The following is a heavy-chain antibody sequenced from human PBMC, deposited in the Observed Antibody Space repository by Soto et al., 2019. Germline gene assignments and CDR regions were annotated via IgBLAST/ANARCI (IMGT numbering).Heavy chain of an antibody. CDR3: ARDPRGIAAAAGG. Sequence: EVQLVESGGGLVQPGGSLRLSCAASGFTVGNNYMNWVRQAPGQGLECVSLIYSGGSTNYADSVKGRFTISRDNSKNTWYLQMSIMRAEDTASYYCARDPRGIAAAAGGWGQGTTVTVSS. V-gene: IGHV3-66*01. CDR2: IYSGGST. CDR1: GFTVGNNY. D-gene: IGHD6-13*01. J-gene: IGHJ6*02.